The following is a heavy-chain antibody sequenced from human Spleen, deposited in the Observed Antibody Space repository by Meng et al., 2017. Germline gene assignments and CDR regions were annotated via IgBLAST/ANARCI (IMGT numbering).Heavy chain of an antibody. CDR3: ARVCPVDSSSPSPGWFDP. J-gene: IGHJ5*02. D-gene: IGHD6-13*01. CDR1: GGSFSGYY. V-gene: IGHV4-34*01. Sequence: QGQLQQWGSGLLVPSETLSRTCAVYGGSFSGYYWSWIRQPPGKGLEWIGEINHSGSTNYNPSLKSRVTISVDTSKNQFSLKLSSVTAADTAVYYCARVCPVDSSSPSPGWFDPWGQGTLVTVSS. CDR2: INHSGST.